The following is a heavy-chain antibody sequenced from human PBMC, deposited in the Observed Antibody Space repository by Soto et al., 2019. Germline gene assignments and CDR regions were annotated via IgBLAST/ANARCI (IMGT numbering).Heavy chain of an antibody. CDR1: GYTFTSYG. D-gene: IGHD3-3*01. CDR2: ISAYNGNT. Sequence: QVQLVQSGAEVKKPGASVKVSCKASGYTFTSYGISWVRQAPGQGLEWMGWISAYNGNTNYAQKLQGRVTMTTDTSTSTAYMELRSLRSDDTAVYYCARDAPTTIFGVVIIPGLLDYYYYYMDVWGKGTTVTFSS. J-gene: IGHJ6*03. CDR3: ARDAPTTIFGVVIIPGLLDYYYYYMDV. V-gene: IGHV1-18*01.